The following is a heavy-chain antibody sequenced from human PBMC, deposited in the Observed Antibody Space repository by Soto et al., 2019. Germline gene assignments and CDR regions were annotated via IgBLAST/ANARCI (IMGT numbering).Heavy chain of an antibody. J-gene: IGHJ6*02. CDR3: AKDWRWEQQIYGMNV. CDR2: ISYDGRNK. D-gene: IGHD1-26*01. V-gene: IGHV3-30*18. Sequence: GGSLRLSCVASDFSFRNYGMHWVRQAPGKGLEWVADISYDGRNKYYAESVKGRFTISRDNSKNTLYLQMNSLRTEDTAVYYCAKDWRWEQQIYGMNVWGQGTTVTVS. CDR1: DFSFRNYG.